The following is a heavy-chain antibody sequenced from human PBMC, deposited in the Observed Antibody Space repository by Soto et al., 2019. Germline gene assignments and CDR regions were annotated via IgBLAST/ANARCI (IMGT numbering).Heavy chain of an antibody. CDR3: ARDLWGYCGTDCYPLDV. D-gene: IGHD2-21*02. Sequence: SETLSLTCIVSGGSMSSYYWGWFRQPPGKGLEWIGYIYYTGTTTYHPSLKSRVTISIDTSRNQFSLKLNSVTAADTAVYYCARDLWGYCGTDCYPLDVWGQGTTVT. CDR2: IYYTGTT. V-gene: IGHV4-59*12. CDR1: GGSMSSYY. J-gene: IGHJ6*02.